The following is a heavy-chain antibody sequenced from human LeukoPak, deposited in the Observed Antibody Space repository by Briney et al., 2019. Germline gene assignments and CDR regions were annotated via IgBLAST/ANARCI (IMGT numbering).Heavy chain of an antibody. V-gene: IGHV3-74*01. CDR1: GFTFNTSW. CDR2: INADETST. D-gene: IGHD1-26*01. J-gene: IGHJ4*02. Sequence: GGSLRLSCAASGFTFNTSWMHWVRQAPGKGLIWVSRINADETSTTYADSVKGRFAISRDNAKNTLYLQMNSLRAEDTAMYYCATAGVRSGSFASFDCWGQGTLVTVSS. CDR3: ATAGVRSGSFASFDC.